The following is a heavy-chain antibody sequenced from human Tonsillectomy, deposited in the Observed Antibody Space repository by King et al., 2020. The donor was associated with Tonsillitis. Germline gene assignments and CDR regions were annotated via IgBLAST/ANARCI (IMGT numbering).Heavy chain of an antibody. J-gene: IGHJ4*02. D-gene: IGHD1-26*01. CDR3: ATPNIGGAVDS. V-gene: IGHV1-18*01. CDR2: ISAYNGDT. Sequence: VQLVESGAEVKKPGASVKVSCKASGYNFSTYGITWVRQPPGQGLEWMGWISAYNGDTYYAQNLQRRVTMTTDTSTSTAYMELRSLRSGDTAVYYCATPNIGGAVDSWGQGTVVTVSS. CDR1: GYNFSTYG.